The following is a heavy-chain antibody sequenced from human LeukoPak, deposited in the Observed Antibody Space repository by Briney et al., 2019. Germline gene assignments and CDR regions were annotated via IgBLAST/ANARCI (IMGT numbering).Heavy chain of an antibody. Sequence: GGSLRLSCAASGFTLSNYAMNWVRQAPGKGLEWVSGISYIDVETYYADSVKGRFTISSDNSMNTLYLQMNSLTVEDTAVYYCAKRTRDGFSTPIDFWGQGTLVTVS. CDR1: GFTLSNYA. J-gene: IGHJ4*02. CDR2: ISYIDVET. D-gene: IGHD5-24*01. V-gene: IGHV3-23*01. CDR3: AKRTRDGFSTPIDF.